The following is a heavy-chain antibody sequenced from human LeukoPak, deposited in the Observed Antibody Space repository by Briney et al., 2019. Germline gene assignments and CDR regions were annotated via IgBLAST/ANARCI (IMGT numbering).Heavy chain of an antibody. CDR2: ISRSGATI. CDR1: GFTFRSYG. Sequence: GGSLRLSCEASGFTFRSYGMNWVRQAPGKRPEWISYISRSGATIYYADSVKGRFTISRDNAKNSLYLQMSSLGAEDTAIYYCSRDRGGGDIYFDYWGQGTLATVSS. J-gene: IGHJ4*02. CDR3: SRDRGGGDIYFDY. V-gene: IGHV3-48*03. D-gene: IGHD2-21*02.